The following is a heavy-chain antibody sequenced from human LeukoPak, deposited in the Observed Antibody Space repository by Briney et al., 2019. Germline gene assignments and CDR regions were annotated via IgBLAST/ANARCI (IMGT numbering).Heavy chain of an antibody. Sequence: PGGSLRLSCAASGFTFSSYAMHWVRQAPGKGLEWVAVISYDGSNKYYADSVKGRFTISRDNSKNTLYLQMNSLRAEDTAVYYCARDLREYSSSSPFDYWGQGTLFTVSS. CDR2: ISYDGSNK. V-gene: IGHV3-30*04. CDR3: ARDLREYSSSSPFDY. D-gene: IGHD6-6*01. J-gene: IGHJ4*02. CDR1: GFTFSSYA.